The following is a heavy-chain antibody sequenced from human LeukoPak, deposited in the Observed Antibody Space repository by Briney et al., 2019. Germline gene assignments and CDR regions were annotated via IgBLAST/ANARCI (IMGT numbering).Heavy chain of an antibody. CDR1: GCTFSDYY. V-gene: IGHV3-11*04. CDR3: ARDTSYHYYMDV. J-gene: IGHJ6*03. Sequence: GSLRLSCAASGCTFSDYYMSWIRQAPGKGLEGVSYISSSGSTIYYADSVKGRFTICRDNAKNSLYLQMNSLRAEDTAVYYCARDTSYHYYMDVWGKGPTVPVSS. CDR2: ISSSGSTI.